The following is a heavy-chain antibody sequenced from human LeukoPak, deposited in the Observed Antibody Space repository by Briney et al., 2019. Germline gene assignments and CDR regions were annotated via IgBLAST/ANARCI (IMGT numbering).Heavy chain of an antibody. CDR2: INHSGST. CDR1: GGSFSGYY. Sequence: SETLSLTCAVYGGSFSGYYWSWIRQPPGKGLEWIGEINHSGSTNYNPSLKSRVTISVDTSKNQFSLKLSSVTAADTAVYYCARGLGYLYSGYDPARFDYWGQRTLVTVSS. V-gene: IGHV4-34*01. D-gene: IGHD5-12*01. CDR3: ARGLGYLYSGYDPARFDY. J-gene: IGHJ4*02.